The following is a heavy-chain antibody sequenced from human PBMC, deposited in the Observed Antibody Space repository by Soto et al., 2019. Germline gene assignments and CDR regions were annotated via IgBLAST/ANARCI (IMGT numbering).Heavy chain of an antibody. D-gene: IGHD3-22*01. J-gene: IGHJ6*02. CDR1: GGSISSYY. CDR3: ARAESGYYPPQDYYYGMDV. CDR2: IYYSGST. Sequence: QVQLQESGPGLVKPSETLSLTCTVSGGSISSYYWSWIRQPPGKGLEWIGYIYYSGSTNYNPSLKSRVTISVDTSKNQFSLKLSSVTAADTAVYYCARAESGYYPPQDYYYGMDVWGQGTTVTVSS. V-gene: IGHV4-59*01.